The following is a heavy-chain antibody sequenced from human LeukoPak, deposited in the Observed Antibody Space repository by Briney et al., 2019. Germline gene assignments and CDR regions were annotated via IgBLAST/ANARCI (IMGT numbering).Heavy chain of an antibody. V-gene: IGHV3-53*05. CDR1: GFTVSSDY. CDR3: ARNWFDP. J-gene: IGHJ5*02. Sequence: GGSLRPSCAASGFTVSSDYMSWVRQAPGKGLEWVSVIYSGGSTYYADSVKGRFTISRDKSKNTVYLQMNSLRFEDTAMYYCARNWFDPWGQGTLVTVSS. CDR2: IYSGGST.